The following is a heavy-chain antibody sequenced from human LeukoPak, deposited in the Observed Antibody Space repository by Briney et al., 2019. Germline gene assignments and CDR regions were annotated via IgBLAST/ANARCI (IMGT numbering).Heavy chain of an antibody. Sequence: SETLSLTCTVSGYSISSGYYWGWIRQPPGKGLEWIGSIYHSGSTYYNPSLKSRVTISVDKSKNQFSLKLSSVTAADTAVYYCARISSGSYGYYYYYMDVWGKGTTVTVSS. CDR3: ARISSGSYGYYYYYMDV. D-gene: IGHD1-26*01. V-gene: IGHV4-38-2*02. CDR1: GYSISSGYY. J-gene: IGHJ6*03. CDR2: IYHSGST.